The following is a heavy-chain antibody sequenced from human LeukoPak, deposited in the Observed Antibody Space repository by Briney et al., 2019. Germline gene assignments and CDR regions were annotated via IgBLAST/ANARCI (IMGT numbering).Heavy chain of an antibody. Sequence: SETLSLTCAVYGGSFSGYYWSWIRQPPGKGLEWIGEINHSGSTNYNPSLKSRVTISVDTSKNQFSLKLSSVTAADTAVYYCARETRRTYYDSWSEGMGTYYFDYWGQGTPVTVSS. CDR3: ARETRRTYYDSWSEGMGTYYFDY. D-gene: IGHD3-3*01. V-gene: IGHV4-34*01. CDR1: GGSFSGYY. J-gene: IGHJ4*02. CDR2: INHSGST.